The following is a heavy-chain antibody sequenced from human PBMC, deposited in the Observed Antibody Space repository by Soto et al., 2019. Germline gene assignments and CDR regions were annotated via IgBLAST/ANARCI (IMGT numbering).Heavy chain of an antibody. D-gene: IGHD3-22*01. CDR2: IYHTGST. CDR3: ATYFDSSGYRFDY. CDR1: GGSISSSNW. J-gene: IGHJ4*02. Sequence: QVQLQESGPGLVKPSGTLSLTCAVSGGSISSSNWWSWVRQPPGKGLEWIGEIYHTGSTNYNPSLKTRVTMSVEKSKNHFSLKLSSVTAADTAVYYCATYFDSSGYRFDYWGQGTLVAVSS. V-gene: IGHV4-4*02.